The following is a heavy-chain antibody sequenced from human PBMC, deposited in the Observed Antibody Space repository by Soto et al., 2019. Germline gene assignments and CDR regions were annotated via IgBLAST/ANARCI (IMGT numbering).Heavy chain of an antibody. D-gene: IGHD3-22*01. V-gene: IGHV3-30-3*01. CDR1: GFTLSSYA. Sequence: GGSLRLSCAASGFTLSSYAMHWVRQAPGKGLEWVAVISYDGSNKYYADSVKGRFTISRDNSKNTLYLQMNSLRAEDTAVYYCARDRRYYDSSGYPRYWGQGTLVTVSS. J-gene: IGHJ4*02. CDR3: ARDRRYYDSSGYPRY. CDR2: ISYDGSNK.